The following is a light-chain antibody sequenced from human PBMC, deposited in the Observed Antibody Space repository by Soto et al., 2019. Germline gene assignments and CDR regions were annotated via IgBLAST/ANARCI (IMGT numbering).Light chain of an antibody. CDR3: SSYTSSSTLAV. Sequence: QSALTQPASVSGSPGQSITISCTGTSSDVGGYNYVSWYQHHPGKAPKLMIYDVSNRPSGVSNRFSGSKSGNTASRIISGLQDEDEADYYCSSYTSSSTLAVFGGGTQLTVL. J-gene: IGLJ7*01. CDR2: DVS. V-gene: IGLV2-14*03. CDR1: SSDVGGYNY.